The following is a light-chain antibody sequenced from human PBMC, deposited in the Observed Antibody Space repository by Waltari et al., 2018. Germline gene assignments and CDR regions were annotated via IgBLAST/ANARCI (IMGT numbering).Light chain of an antibody. CDR2: KAS. J-gene: IGKJ1*01. CDR3: LQYNGEPRT. V-gene: IGKV1-5*03. Sequence: DIQMTQSPSTLSASGGDRVTITCRASQKINTWLAWHQQKPGKAPKLLIYKASSLESGVPSRFSGSGSGTEFTLTISSLQPDDFATYYCLQYNGEPRTFGQGTKVEVK. CDR1: QKINTW.